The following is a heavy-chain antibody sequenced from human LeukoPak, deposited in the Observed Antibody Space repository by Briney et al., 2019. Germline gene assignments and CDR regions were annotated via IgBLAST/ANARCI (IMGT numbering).Heavy chain of an antibody. CDR3: ASLGGAYGGRLDY. J-gene: IGHJ4*02. CDR2: ISSGSSPL. Sequence: PGGSLRLSCAASGFTFSPYSMNWVRQAPGKGLEWVAYISSGSSPLYYADSVEGRFTISRDNAKNSLYLQMNGLRAEDTAVYYCASLGGAYGGRLDYWGQGTLVTVSS. CDR1: GFTFSPYS. D-gene: IGHD4-23*01. V-gene: IGHV3-48*04.